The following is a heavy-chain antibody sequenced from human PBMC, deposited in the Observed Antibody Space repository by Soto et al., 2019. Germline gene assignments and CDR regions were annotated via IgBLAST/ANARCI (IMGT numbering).Heavy chain of an antibody. CDR3: ERASTSMTVDAFDI. CDR2: IYPGDSDT. J-gene: IGHJ3*02. V-gene: IGHV5-51*01. CDR1: GYSFTSYW. Sequence: GESLKISCKGSGYSFTSYWIGWVRQMPGKGLEWMGIIYPGDSDTRYSPSFQGQVTISADKSISTAYLQWISLKASDPAMYYFERASTSMTVDAFDIWRQRKMVIVSS. D-gene: IGHD3-22*01.